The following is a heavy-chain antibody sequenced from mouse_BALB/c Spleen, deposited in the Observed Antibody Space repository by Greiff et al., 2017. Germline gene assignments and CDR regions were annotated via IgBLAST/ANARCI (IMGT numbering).Heavy chain of an antibody. D-gene: IGHD2-4*01. J-gene: IGHJ3*01. CDR3: ARKDDYGFAY. Sequence: QVQLKESGPGLVQPSQSLSITCTVSGFSLTSYGVHWVRQSPGKGLEWLGVIWSGGSTDYNAVFISRLSISKDNSKSQVFFKMNSLQADDTAIYYCARKDDYGFAYWGQGTLVTVSA. V-gene: IGHV2-4-1*01. CDR2: IWSGGST. CDR1: GFSLTSYG.